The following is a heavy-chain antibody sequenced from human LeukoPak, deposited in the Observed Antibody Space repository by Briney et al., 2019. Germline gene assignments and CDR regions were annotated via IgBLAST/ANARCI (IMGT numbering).Heavy chain of an antibody. V-gene: IGHV1-2*02. CDR2: INPNSGGT. D-gene: IGHD1-7*01. Sequence: GASVKVSCKASGYIFTGYDIHWVRQAPGQGLEWMGWINPNSGGTNYAQKFQGRVSMTRDTSISTAYMEVSRLRSDDAAVYYCARTLFLVGTTYFGYWGQGTLVTVSS. J-gene: IGHJ4*02. CDR1: GYIFTGYD. CDR3: ARTLFLVGTTYFGY.